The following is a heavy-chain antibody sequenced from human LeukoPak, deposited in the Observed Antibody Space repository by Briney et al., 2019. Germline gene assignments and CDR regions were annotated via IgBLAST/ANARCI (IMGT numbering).Heavy chain of an antibody. CDR1: GFTFSSYS. J-gene: IGHJ3*02. D-gene: IGHD6-19*01. CDR2: ISSSSSYI. CDR3: AREDSSGWNDAFDI. Sequence: GRSLRLSCAASGFTFSSYSMNWVRQAPGKGLEWVSSISSSSSYIYYADSVKGRFTISRDNAKNSLYLQMNSLRAEDTAVYYCAREDSSGWNDAFDIWGQGTMVTVSS. V-gene: IGHV3-21*01.